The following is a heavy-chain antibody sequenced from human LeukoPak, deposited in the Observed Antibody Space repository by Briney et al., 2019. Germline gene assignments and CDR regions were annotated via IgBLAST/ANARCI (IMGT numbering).Heavy chain of an antibody. CDR1: GFTFDDYA. CDR2: ISWNSGSI. V-gene: IGHV3-9*01. CDR3: AKVYGSGSYWYFDL. J-gene: IGHJ2*01. Sequence: GRSLRLSCAASGFTFDDYAMHWVRQAPGKGLEWVSGISWNSGSIGYTDSVKGRFTISRDSAKNSLYLQMNSLRAEDTALYYCAKVYGSGSYWYFDLWGRGTLVTVSS. D-gene: IGHD3-10*01.